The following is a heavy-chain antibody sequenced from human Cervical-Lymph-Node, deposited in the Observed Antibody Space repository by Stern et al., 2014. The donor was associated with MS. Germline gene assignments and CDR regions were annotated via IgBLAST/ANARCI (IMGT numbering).Heavy chain of an antibody. Sequence: EVQLVQSGAEVKKPGESLKISCKGSGYAFSNYWIGWVRQRPGKGLEWMGIIYPGDSDTRYTPSFQGQVTISADRSINTAFLQWDSPKASDTAMYYCSRHGVGATILDYWGQGTPVTVSS. CDR3: SRHGVGATILDY. V-gene: IGHV5-51*01. CDR2: IYPGDSDT. CDR1: GYAFSNYW. J-gene: IGHJ4*02. D-gene: IGHD5-24*01.